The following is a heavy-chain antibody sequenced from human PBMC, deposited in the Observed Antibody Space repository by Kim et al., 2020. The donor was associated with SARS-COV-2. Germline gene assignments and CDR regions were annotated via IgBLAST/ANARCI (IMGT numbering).Heavy chain of an antibody. D-gene: IGHD2-8*01. CDR3: ASPSSSTQWYYGMDV. CDR1: GYTFTSYD. V-gene: IGHV1-8*01. J-gene: IGHJ6*02. CDR2: MNPNSGNT. Sequence: ASVKVSCKASGYTFTSYDINWVRQATGQGLEWMGWMNPNSGNTGYAQKFQGRVTMTRNTSISTAYMELSSLRSEDTAVYYCASPSSSTQWYYGMDVWGQGTTVTVSS.